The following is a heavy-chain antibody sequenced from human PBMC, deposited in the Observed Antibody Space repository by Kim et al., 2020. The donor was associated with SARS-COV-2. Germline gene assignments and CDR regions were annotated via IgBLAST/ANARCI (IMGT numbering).Heavy chain of an antibody. CDR3: ARDVGVNWYFDL. CDR2: T. V-gene: IGHV3-13*01. J-gene: IGHJ2*01. Sequence: TYYTRCVQGRFTISGENAKNSLYLQMNSLRAGDTAMYSCARDVGVNWYFDLWGRGTLVTVSS. D-gene: IGHD2-8*01.